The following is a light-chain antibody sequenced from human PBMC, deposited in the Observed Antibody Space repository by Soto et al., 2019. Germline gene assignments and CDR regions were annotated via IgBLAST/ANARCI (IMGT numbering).Light chain of an antibody. Sequence: QLVLTQPPSVSGAPGQRVTISCTGSSSNIGAGYDVHWYQQLPGTAPKLLIYGNSNRPSGVPDRFSGSKSGTSASLAITGLQAEDEADYYCQSYDSSLSENVVFGGGTKLTVL. J-gene: IGLJ2*01. CDR1: SSNIGAGYD. V-gene: IGLV1-40*01. CDR2: GNS. CDR3: QSYDSSLSENVV.